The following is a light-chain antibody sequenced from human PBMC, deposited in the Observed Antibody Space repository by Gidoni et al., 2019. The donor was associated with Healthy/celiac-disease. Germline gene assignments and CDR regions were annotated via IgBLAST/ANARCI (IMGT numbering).Light chain of an antibody. V-gene: IGKV3-15*01. Sequence: EIVMTQSPATLSVSPGESATLSCRASQSVSSNLAWYQQKPGQAPRLLIYGASTRATGGPARFSGSGSGTEFTLTISSLQSEDFAVYYCQQYNNWPWTFGQGTKVEIK. CDR3: QQYNNWPWT. CDR2: GAS. CDR1: QSVSSN. J-gene: IGKJ1*01.